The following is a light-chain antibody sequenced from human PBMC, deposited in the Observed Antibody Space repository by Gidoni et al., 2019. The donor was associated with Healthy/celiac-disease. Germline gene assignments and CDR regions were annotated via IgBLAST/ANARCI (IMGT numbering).Light chain of an antibody. J-gene: IGLJ3*02. CDR2: EDN. V-gene: IGLV6-57*02. CDR1: SGSIASNY. CDR3: QSYDSSIKGDWV. Sequence: NFMLTQPHSVSESPGKTVTISCTGSSGSIASNYVQWYQQRPGSAPTTVIYEDNQRPSGVPDRFSGSIDSSSNSASLTISGLKTEDEADYYCQSYDSSIKGDWVFGGGTKLTVL.